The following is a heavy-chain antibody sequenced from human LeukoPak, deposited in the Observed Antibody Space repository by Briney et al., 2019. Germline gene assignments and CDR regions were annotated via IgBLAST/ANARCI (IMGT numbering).Heavy chain of an antibody. CDR3: AREGDGSGSYYEYYFDY. Sequence: ASVKVSCKASGYTFTSSSMHWVRQAPGQGLEWMGIINPSGGSTSYAQKFQGRVTMTRDTSTSTVYMELSSLRSEDTAVYYCAREGDGSGSYYEYYFDYRGQGTLVTVSS. V-gene: IGHV1-46*01. CDR1: GYTFTSSS. D-gene: IGHD3-10*01. J-gene: IGHJ4*02. CDR2: INPSGGST.